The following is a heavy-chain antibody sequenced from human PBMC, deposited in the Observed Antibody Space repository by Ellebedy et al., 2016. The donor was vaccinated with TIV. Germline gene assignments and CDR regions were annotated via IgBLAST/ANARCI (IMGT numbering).Heavy chain of an antibody. CDR1: GGSINSENYF. CDR3: ARLAYSSSSRDYYYGMDV. V-gene: IGHV4-39*01. CDR2: ISYSGSP. D-gene: IGHD6-6*01. J-gene: IGHJ6*02. Sequence: SETLSLXXTVSGGSINSENYFWTWIRRPPGKGLEWIGHISYSGSPNYNPSLQSRVTISVDTSKNQFSLNLSSVTAADTAVYYCARLAYSSSSRDYYYGMDVWGQGTTVTVSS.